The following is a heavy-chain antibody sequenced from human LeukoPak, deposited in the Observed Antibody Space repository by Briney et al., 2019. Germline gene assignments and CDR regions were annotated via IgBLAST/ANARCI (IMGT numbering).Heavy chain of an antibody. D-gene: IGHD2-2*01. Sequence: SETLSLTCTVSGGSISSYYWNWIRQPPGKGLEWIGYIYSSGSTSYNPSLKSRVTISVDTSKNQFSLKLSSVTAADTAVYYCARTTEGYCSSASCFGFSYSYYMDVWGKGTTVTISS. V-gene: IGHV4-59*12. CDR3: ARTTEGYCSSASCFGFSYSYYMDV. CDR2: IYSSGST. J-gene: IGHJ6*03. CDR1: GGSISSYY.